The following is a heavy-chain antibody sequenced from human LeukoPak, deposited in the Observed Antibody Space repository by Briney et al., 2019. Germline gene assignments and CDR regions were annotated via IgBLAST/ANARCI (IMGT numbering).Heavy chain of an antibody. CDR1: GFTFSSYG. D-gene: IGHD3-10*01. V-gene: IGHV3-33*01. Sequence: GGSLRLSCAASGFTFSSYGMHWVRQAPGKGLEWVAVIWYAGSNKYYADSVKGRFTISRDNSKNTLYLQMNSLRAEDTAVYYCARNKWFGESTPFDYWGQGTLVTVSS. CDR2: IWYAGSNK. J-gene: IGHJ4*02. CDR3: ARNKWFGESTPFDY.